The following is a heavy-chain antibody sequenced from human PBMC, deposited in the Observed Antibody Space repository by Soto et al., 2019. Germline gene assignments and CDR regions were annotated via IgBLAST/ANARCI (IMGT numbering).Heavy chain of an antibody. CDR1: GGTFSSYA. V-gene: IGHV1-69*13. D-gene: IGHD3-22*01. Sequence: SVKVSCKASGGTFSSYAISWVRQAPGQGLEWMGGIIPTFGTANYAQKFQGRVTITADESTSTAYMELSSLRSEDTAVYYCARGRYYYDSSGSLRYYYGMDVWGQGTTVTVSS. CDR2: IIPTFGTA. J-gene: IGHJ6*02. CDR3: ARGRYYYDSSGSLRYYYGMDV.